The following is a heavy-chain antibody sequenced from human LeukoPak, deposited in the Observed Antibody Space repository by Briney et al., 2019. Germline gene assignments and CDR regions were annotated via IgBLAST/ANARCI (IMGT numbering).Heavy chain of an antibody. CDR3: ARTPGGRFLEWLLSPYYYYMDV. D-gene: IGHD3-3*01. V-gene: IGHV1-8*01. CDR1: GYTFTSYD. Sequence: ASVKVSCKASGYTFTSYDINWVRQATGQGLEWMGWMNPNSGNTGYAQKFQGRVTMTRNTSISTDYMELSSLRSEDTAVYYCARTPGGRFLEWLLSPYYYYMDVWGKGTTVTVSS. CDR2: MNPNSGNT. J-gene: IGHJ6*03.